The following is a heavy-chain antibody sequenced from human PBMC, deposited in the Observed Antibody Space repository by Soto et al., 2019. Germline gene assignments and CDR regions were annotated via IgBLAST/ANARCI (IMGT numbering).Heavy chain of an antibody. J-gene: IGHJ6*02. CDR1: GFTFSSYG. CDR2: ISYDGSNK. Sequence: GGSLRLSCAASGFTFSSYGMYWVRQAPGKGLEWVAVISYDGSNKYYADSVKGRFTISRDNSKNTLYLQMNSLRAEDTAVYYCAKEKGRPPGQYYYYGMDVWGQGTTVTVSS. CDR3: AKEKGRPPGQYYYYGMDV. V-gene: IGHV3-30*18.